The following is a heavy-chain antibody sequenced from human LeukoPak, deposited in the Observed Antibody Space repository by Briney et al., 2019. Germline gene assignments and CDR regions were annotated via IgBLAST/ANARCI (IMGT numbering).Heavy chain of an antibody. V-gene: IGHV3-23*01. D-gene: IGHD1-26*01. CDR1: GFTVSTYA. J-gene: IGHJ4*02. CDR3: AKDYRGSFTD. CDR2: IDIGGGTT. Sequence: GGSLRLSCAASGFTVSTYAMSWVRQAPGMGLQLVSAIDIGGGTTYSADSVKGRFTISRDNSKNTLYLQMDSLRAEDTAVYFCAKDYRGSFTDWGQGTLVTVSS.